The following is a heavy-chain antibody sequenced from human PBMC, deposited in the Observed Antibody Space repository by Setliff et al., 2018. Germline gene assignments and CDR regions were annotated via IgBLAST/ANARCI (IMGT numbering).Heavy chain of an antibody. D-gene: IGHD1-26*01. CDR3: ARDASASDGRNAFDI. CDR1: GGSISDNGYF. V-gene: IGHV4-39*07. CDR2: IYFGGNT. J-gene: IGHJ3*02. Sequence: SETLSLTCTVPGGSISDNGYFWGRVRQPPGKGLEWIGNIYFGGNTYFNPSFKSRVTMSIDTSNSQFSLKLSSVTAADTAIYYCARDASASDGRNAFDIWGQGTMVTVSS.